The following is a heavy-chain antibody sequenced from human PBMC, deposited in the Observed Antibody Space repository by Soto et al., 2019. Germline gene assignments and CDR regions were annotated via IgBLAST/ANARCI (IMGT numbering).Heavy chain of an antibody. J-gene: IGHJ5*02. V-gene: IGHV1-18*01. CDR2: ISAYNGNT. D-gene: IGHD2-15*01. CDR1: GYTFTSYG. CDR3: ARDGLAATYPNWFDP. Sequence: VASVKVSCKASGYTFTSYGISWVRQAPGQGLEWMGWISAYNGNTNYAQKLQGRVTMTTDTSTSTAYMELRSLRSDDTAVYYCARDGLAATYPNWFDPWGQGTLVTVSS.